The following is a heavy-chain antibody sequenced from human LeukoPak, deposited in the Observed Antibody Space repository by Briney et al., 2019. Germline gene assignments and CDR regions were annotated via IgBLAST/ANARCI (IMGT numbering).Heavy chain of an antibody. Sequence: GGSLRLSCAASGFTFSNYWMTWVRQAPGKGLEWVANIKQDGSKKSYVDSVKGRFTISRDNAKNSLYLQMNSLRAEDTAIYYCTRVGYIDEGIDYWGQGTLVTVSS. D-gene: IGHD5-24*01. CDR3: TRVGYIDEGIDY. CDR2: IKQDGSKK. CDR1: GFTFSNYW. J-gene: IGHJ4*02. V-gene: IGHV3-7*04.